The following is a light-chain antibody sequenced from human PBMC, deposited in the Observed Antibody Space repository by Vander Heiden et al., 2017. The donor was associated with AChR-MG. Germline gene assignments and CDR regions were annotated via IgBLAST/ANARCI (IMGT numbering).Light chain of an antibody. CDR2: GAS. CDR3: QQYDRSLS. J-gene: IGKJ1*01. Sequence: EIVLTQSPGTLSLSPGERATLSCRASQSVTNNYLAWYQQEPGQAPRLLIYGASSRATGIPDRFSGSGSGTDFTLTISRLEPEDFAVYYCQQYDRSLSFGQRTKVEIK. CDR1: QSVTNNY. V-gene: IGKV3-20*01.